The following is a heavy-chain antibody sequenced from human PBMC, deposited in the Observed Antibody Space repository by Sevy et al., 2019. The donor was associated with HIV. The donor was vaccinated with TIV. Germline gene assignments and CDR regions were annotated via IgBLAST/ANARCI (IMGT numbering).Heavy chain of an antibody. CDR2: ISDSGTTT. V-gene: IGHV3-23*01. D-gene: IGHD1-26*01. Sequence: GGSLRLSCVASGFTFSSHAMSWVRQAPGKGLEWVSAISDSGTTTYYEDSVKGRFTISRDNSKNTLYLQMDGLRAEDTAIYYCARAFTGGYQQPFDYWGQRTLVTVSS. CDR3: ARAFTGGYQQPFDY. CDR1: GFTFSSHA. J-gene: IGHJ4*02.